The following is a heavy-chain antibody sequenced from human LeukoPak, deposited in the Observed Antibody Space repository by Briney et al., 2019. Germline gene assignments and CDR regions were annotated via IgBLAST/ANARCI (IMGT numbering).Heavy chain of an antibody. J-gene: IGHJ4*02. D-gene: IGHD6-19*01. V-gene: IGHV6-1*01. CDR2: TYYRSKWYN. CDR3: ARDFGTTGWHTFDY. CDR1: GDSVSSKNGA. Sequence: SQTLSLTCVVSGDSVSSKNGAWNWIRQSPSRGLEWLGRTYYRSKWYNDYAESMEGRMTISQDTSKNQYSLHLDSVTPDDTAVYYCARDFGTTGWHTFDYWGQGTLVTVSS.